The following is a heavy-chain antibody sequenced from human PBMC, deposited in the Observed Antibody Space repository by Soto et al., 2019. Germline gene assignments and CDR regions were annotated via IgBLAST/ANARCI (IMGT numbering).Heavy chain of an antibody. D-gene: IGHD6-13*01. Sequence: EVQLVESGGGLVQPGGSLRLSCAASGFTFSDHYMDWVRQAPGKGLEWVGRTRNKANSYTTEYAASVKGRFTISRDDSKNSQYLQMNSLKTEYTAVYYCAREPTAAAGTGSNWFDPWGEGTLVTVAT. CDR3: AREPTAAAGTGSNWFDP. CDR2: TRNKANSYTT. CDR1: GFTFSDHY. V-gene: IGHV3-72*01. J-gene: IGHJ5*02.